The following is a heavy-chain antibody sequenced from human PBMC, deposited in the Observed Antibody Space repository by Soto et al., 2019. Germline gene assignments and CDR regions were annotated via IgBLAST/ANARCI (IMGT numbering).Heavy chain of an antibody. V-gene: IGHV3-23*01. J-gene: IGHJ4*02. D-gene: IGHD6-19*01. CDR2: ISGSGGST. CDR3: EKDASGGYSSGWYLGGY. CDR1: GFTFSRYE. Sequence: GGSLRLSCAASGFTFSRYEMNWVRQAPGKGLEWVSAISGSGGSTYYADSVKGRFTISRDNSKNTLYLQMNSLRAEDTAVYYCEKDASGGYSSGWYLGGYWGQGTLVTVSS.